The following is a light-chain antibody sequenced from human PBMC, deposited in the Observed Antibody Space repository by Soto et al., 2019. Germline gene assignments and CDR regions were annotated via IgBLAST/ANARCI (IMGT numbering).Light chain of an antibody. CDR3: QQYGGSMT. Sequence: EIVLTQSPGTLSLSPGDTATLSCRASQSLSSSYLAWYQQRPGQAPRLLIYDASSRASGIPDRFSGSGSGTHFTLTITRLDPEDFAVYYCQQYGGSMTFGQGTRLEIE. V-gene: IGKV3-20*01. CDR2: DAS. CDR1: QSLSSSY. J-gene: IGKJ5*01.